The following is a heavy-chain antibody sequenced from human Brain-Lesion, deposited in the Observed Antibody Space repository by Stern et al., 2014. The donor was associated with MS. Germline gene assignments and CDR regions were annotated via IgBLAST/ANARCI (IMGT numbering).Heavy chain of an antibody. Sequence: VQLVESGPGLVKPSQTLPVTCTVSGDSISRDNYFWSWIRQAAGKRLEWIGRIPASGSTFYNPSLKSRVTISVDPSKTQFSLKLTSVTAEDTAVYYCARASAPLYSGNWFDSWGQGTLVSVSS. CDR1: GDSISRDNYF. D-gene: IGHD5-18*01. J-gene: IGHJ5*01. V-gene: IGHV4-61*02. CDR3: ARASAPLYSGNWFDS. CDR2: IPASGST.